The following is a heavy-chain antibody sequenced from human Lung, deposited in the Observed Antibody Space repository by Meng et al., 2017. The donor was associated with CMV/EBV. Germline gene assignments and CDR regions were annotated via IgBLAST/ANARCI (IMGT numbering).Heavy chain of an antibody. CDR2: ISGSGGST. V-gene: IGHV3-23*01. CDR1: GLTFSSHP. J-gene: IGHJ5*02. Sequence: GEXXKISCVASGLTFSSHPMTWVRQAPGKGLEWVSSISGSGGSTYSADSVQGVFTISRDNSKNTLYLQMSALRDEDTALYYCARAGPVAGKNCLDRWGQGNXVNGAS. D-gene: IGHD6-19*01. CDR3: ARAGPVAGKNCLDR.